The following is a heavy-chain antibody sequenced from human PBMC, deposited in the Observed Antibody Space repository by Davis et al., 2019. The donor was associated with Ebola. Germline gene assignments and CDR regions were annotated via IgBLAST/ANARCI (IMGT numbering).Heavy chain of an antibody. CDR3: ANLDYGDNSGFDY. CDR2: IDGGDGST. D-gene: IGHD4-23*01. J-gene: IGHJ4*02. Sequence: GGSLRLSCAGSGFTFNFYVMSWVRQAPGKGLEWVSAIDGGDGSTYYADSVKGRFTISRDNSKNTLYLQMNSLRADDTAVYYCANLDYGDNSGFDYWGQGTLVTVSS. V-gene: IGHV3-23*01. CDR1: GFTFNFYV.